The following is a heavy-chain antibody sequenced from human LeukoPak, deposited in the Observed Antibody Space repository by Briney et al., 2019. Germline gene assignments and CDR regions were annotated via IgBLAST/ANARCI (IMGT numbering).Heavy chain of an antibody. CDR1: GGSISSYY. D-gene: IGHD2-15*01. V-gene: IGHV4-59*01. Sequence: SETLSLTCTVSGGSISSYYWSWIRQPPGKGLEWTGYIYYSGSTNYNPSLKSRVTISVDTSKNQFSLKLSSVTAADTAVYYCAIRGYCSGGSCYSDYYGMDVWGQGTTVTVSS. CDR2: IYYSGST. J-gene: IGHJ6*02. CDR3: AIRGYCSGGSCYSDYYGMDV.